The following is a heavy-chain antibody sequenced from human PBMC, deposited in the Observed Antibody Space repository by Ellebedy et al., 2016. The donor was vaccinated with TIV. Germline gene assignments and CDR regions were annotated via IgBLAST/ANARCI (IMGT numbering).Heavy chain of an antibody. V-gene: IGHV3-11*06. CDR1: GFIVSSKY. CDR2: ISGGSTDT. CDR3: ASGTRSGGDY. D-gene: IGHD2-15*01. J-gene: IGHJ4*02. Sequence: GESLKISCAASGFIVSSKYMSWIRQAPGKGLEWVSYISGGSTDTNYADSVRGRFTISRDNAKNSLFLQMNSLRTEDTAVYYCASGTRSGGDYWGQGTLVTVSS.